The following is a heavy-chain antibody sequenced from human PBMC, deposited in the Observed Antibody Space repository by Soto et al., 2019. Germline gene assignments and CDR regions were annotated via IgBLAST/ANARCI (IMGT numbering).Heavy chain of an antibody. CDR1: GVTLSSYS. D-gene: IGHD4-17*01. J-gene: IGHJ4*02. CDR3: ARANDYGDYFDY. V-gene: IGHV4-59*01. Sequence: SETLSLTCPVAGVTLSSYSSSQIRPPPGKGLEWIGYIYYSGSTNYNPSLKSRVTISVDTSKNQFSLKLSSVTAADTAVYYCARANDYGDYFDYWGQGTLVTVSS. CDR2: IYYSGST.